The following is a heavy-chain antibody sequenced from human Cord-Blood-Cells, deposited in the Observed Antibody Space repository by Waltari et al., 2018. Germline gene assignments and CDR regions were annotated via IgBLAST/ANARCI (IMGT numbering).Heavy chain of an antibody. CDR2: IIPIFGTA. CDR3: ARGYGSGSYYNYYYGMDV. Sequence: QVQLVQSGAEVKKPGSSVKVSCKASGGTFSSYAISWVRQATGQGLEWMGGIIPIFGTANYAQKFQGRVTITADESTSTAYMELSSLRSEDTAVYYCARGYGSGSYYNYYYGMDVWGQGTTVTVSS. CDR1: GGTFSSYA. D-gene: IGHD3-10*01. V-gene: IGHV1-69*01. J-gene: IGHJ6*02.